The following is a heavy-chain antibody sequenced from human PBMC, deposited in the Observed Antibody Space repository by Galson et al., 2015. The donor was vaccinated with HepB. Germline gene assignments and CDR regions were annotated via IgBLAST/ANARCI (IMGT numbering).Heavy chain of an antibody. V-gene: IGHV3-33*08. D-gene: IGHD3-10*01. Sequence: SLRLSCAASGFTFSSYGMHWVRQAPGKGLEWVAVIWYDGSNKYYADSVKGRFTISRDNSKNTLYLQMNSLRAEDTAVYYCARDGLTITMVRGVFLFDIWGQGTMVTVSS. CDR2: IWYDGSNK. CDR1: GFTFSSYG. J-gene: IGHJ3*02. CDR3: ARDGLTITMVRGVFLFDI.